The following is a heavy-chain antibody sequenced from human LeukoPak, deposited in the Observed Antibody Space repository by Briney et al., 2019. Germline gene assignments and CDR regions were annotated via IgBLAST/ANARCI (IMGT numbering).Heavy chain of an antibody. V-gene: IGHV1-69*13. Sequence: SVKVSCKASGGTFSSYAISWVRQAPGQGLEWMGGIIPIFGTANYAQKFQGRVTITADESTSTAYKELSSLRSEDTAVYYCARDPEEYCSGGSCYHWFDPWGQGTLVTVSS. J-gene: IGHJ5*02. CDR3: ARDPEEYCSGGSCYHWFDP. CDR1: GGTFSSYA. D-gene: IGHD2-15*01. CDR2: IIPIFGTA.